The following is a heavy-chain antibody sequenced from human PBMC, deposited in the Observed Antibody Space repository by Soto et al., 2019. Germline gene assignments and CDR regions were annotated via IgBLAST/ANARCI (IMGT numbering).Heavy chain of an antibody. CDR1: GFPFANFL. D-gene: IGHD3-10*01. Sequence: EVYRVESGGGLVEPGRYLRLSCTGSGFPFANFLMSWFRQAPGKGLEWVVFIRSQPYGGTTQYAASVRGRFTISRDDSKGIAYLQMNSLKSEDSGVYYCIGSFPFWGQGTLVTVSS. V-gene: IGHV3-49*03. CDR2: IRSQPYGGTT. J-gene: IGHJ1*01. CDR3: IGSFPF.